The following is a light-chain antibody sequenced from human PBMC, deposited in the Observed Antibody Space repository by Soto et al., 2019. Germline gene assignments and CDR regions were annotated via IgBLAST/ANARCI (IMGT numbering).Light chain of an antibody. V-gene: IGKV1-39*01. CDR2: DAS. Sequence: DIQMTQSPSSLSASVGDRVTITCRASQTISTYLNWYQQKPGQAPRLLIYDASSLLSGVPSRFSGSGSGTDFALTIARLQPEDLSTYYCQQSDSTPYTFGQGTKVEI. J-gene: IGKJ2*01. CDR1: QTISTY. CDR3: QQSDSTPYT.